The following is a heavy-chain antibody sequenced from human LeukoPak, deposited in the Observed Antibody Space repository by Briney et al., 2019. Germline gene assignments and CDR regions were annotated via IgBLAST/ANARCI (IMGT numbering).Heavy chain of an antibody. CDR1: GFTFSSYE. J-gene: IGHJ4*02. D-gene: IGHD6-19*01. V-gene: IGHV3-48*03. Sequence: GGSLRLSCAASGFTFSSYEMNWVRQAPGKGLEWLSYISSSGSTIYYAGSLKGRFTISRDNAKNSLYLQMNSLRAEDTAVYYCARDGGHSAVAGDYFDCWGQGTLVTVSS. CDR2: ISSSGSTI. CDR3: ARDGGHSAVAGDYFDC.